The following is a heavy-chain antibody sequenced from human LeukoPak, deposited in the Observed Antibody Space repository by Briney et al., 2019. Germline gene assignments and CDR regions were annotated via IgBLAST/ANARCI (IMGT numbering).Heavy chain of an antibody. Sequence: GAPVKVSCKAPGYTFTTYYIHWVRQAPGQGLEWMGIINPSGGSTSYAQNFQGRVTMTRDTSTSTVYMELSSLRSEDTAVYYCARWGVGYYFDNWGQGTLVIVSS. CDR1: GYTFTTYY. D-gene: IGHD3-10*01. J-gene: IGHJ4*02. V-gene: IGHV1-46*03. CDR3: ARWGVGYYFDN. CDR2: INPSGGST.